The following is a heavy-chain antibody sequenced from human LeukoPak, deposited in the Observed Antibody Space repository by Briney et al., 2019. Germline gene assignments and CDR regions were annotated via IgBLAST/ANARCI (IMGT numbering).Heavy chain of an antibody. D-gene: IGHD2-2*01. CDR2: IIPIFGTA. J-gene: IGHJ4*02. CDR1: GGAFSSYA. V-gene: IGHV1-69*13. Sequence: ASVKVSCKASGGAFSSYAISWVRQAPGQGLEWMGGIIPIFGTANYAQKFQGRVTITADESTSTACMELSSLRSEDTAVYYCARVGDLYCSSTSCYPQGYYFDYWGQGTLVTVSS. CDR3: ARVGDLYCSSTSCYPQGYYFDY.